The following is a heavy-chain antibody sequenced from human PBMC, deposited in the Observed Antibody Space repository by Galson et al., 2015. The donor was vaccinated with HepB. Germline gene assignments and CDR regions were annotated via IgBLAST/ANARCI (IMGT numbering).Heavy chain of an antibody. D-gene: IGHD2-8*01. V-gene: IGHV3-30-3*01. CDR3: ARAGTDCTNGVCSRIDH. CDR2: MSHDGTKK. J-gene: IGHJ4*02. CDR1: GFIFANYA. Sequence: SLRLSCAASGFIFANYAIHWVRQAPGKGLEWLAVMSHDGTKKYYADSVKGRFTISRDNSKNTLFLQMNSLRTEDTAVYYCARAGTDCTNGVCSRIDHWGRGTLVTVSS.